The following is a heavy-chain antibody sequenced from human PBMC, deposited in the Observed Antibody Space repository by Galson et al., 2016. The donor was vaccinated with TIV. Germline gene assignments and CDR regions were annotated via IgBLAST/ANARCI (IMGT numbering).Heavy chain of an antibody. V-gene: IGHV5-10-1*01. CDR2: IDSRDSYI. J-gene: IGHJ5*02. D-gene: IGHD3-10*01. CDR3: ARSASAGSGWVDP. Sequence: QSGAEVTKPGESLRISCKTSGYSFTNYWITWVRQMPGKGLEWMGRIDSRDSYINYSPTFEGHVTISTDKSISTAYLQWTSLKASDSAIYYRARSASAGSGWVDPWGQGTLVTVSS. CDR1: GYSFTNYW.